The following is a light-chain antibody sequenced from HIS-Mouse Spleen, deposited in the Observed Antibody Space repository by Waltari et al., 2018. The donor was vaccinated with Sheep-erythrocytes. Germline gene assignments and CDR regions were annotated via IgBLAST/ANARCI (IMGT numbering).Light chain of an antibody. CDR3: CSYAGSYNHV. V-gene: IGLV2-11*01. CDR1: SSDVGGYNY. Sequence: QSALTQPRSVSGSPGQSVTISCTGTSSDVGGYNYVSWYQQHPGKAPKLRIYDVSKRASGVPDRISGSKSGNTASLTSSGLQAEDEADYYCCSYAGSYNHVFATGTKVTVL. CDR2: DVS. J-gene: IGLJ1*01.